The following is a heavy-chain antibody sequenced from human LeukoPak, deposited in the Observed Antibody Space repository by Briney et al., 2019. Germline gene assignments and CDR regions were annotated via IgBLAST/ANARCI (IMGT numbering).Heavy chain of an antibody. D-gene: IGHD6-13*01. J-gene: IGHJ4*02. CDR2: ISYDGSNK. CDR1: GFTFSSYG. V-gene: IGHV3-30*03. Sequence: GGSLRLSCAASGFTFSSYGMHWVRQAPGKGLEWVAVISYDGSNKYYADSVKGRFTISRDNAKNSLYLQMNSLRAEDTAVYYCARDSETYSSSCYDYWGQGTLVTVSS. CDR3: ARDSETYSSSCYDY.